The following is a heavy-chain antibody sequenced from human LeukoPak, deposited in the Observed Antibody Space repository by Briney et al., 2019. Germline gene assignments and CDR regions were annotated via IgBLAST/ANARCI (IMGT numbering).Heavy chain of an antibody. Sequence: PSQTLSLTCSVSGASISSGGSYWTWIRQHPGKGLEWIGYIYYSGTTYYTPSLKSRITMSVDTSKNQFSLKLTSATAADTAVYYCAIYSSSWNWFDPWGQGTLVTVSS. J-gene: IGHJ5*02. D-gene: IGHD6-13*01. CDR3: AIYSSSWNWFDP. CDR2: IYYSGTT. V-gene: IGHV4-31*03. CDR1: GASISSGGSY.